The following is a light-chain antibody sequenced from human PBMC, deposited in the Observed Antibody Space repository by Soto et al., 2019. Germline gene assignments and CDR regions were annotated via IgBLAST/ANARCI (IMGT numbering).Light chain of an antibody. J-gene: IGLJ2*01. CDR1: NLGNKY. CDR3: QAWDTSTAHVV. Sequence: SSELTQPPSVSVSPGQTASITCSGDNLGNKYTCWYQQRPGQSPVLVIYQDSKRPSGIPERFSGSNSGNTATLTISETQAMDEADYYCQAWDTSTAHVVFGGGTKLTVL. V-gene: IGLV3-1*01. CDR2: QDS.